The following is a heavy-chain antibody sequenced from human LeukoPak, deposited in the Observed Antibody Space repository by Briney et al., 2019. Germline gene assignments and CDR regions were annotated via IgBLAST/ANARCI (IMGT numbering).Heavy chain of an antibody. CDR1: GGSISSSSYF. CDR2: IHYSGST. D-gene: IGHD3-10*01. J-gene: IGHJ6*03. V-gene: IGHV4-39*01. Sequence: PSETLPLTCTVSGGSISSSSYFWGWIRQPPGKGLEWIGSIHYSGSTYFNPSLKSRVTISVDTSNNQFSLKLTSVTAADTALYFCARQPYASGSYYAPIDVWGKGTTVTISS. CDR3: ARQPYASGSYYAPIDV.